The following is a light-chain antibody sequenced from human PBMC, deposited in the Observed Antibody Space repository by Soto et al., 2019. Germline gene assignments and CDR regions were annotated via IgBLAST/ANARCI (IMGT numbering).Light chain of an antibody. CDR1: QSLLHSNGYNY. V-gene: IGKV2-28*01. Sequence: DIVVTQSPLSLPVTPGEPASISCRSSQSLLHSNGYNYLDWYLQKPGQSPQLLMYLGSHRASGVPERFRGSGSGPDFTLTISRVEAEDVGGYYCTQPLQNPYTSGKGTKLEIK. CDR3: TQPLQNPYT. J-gene: IGKJ2*01. CDR2: LGS.